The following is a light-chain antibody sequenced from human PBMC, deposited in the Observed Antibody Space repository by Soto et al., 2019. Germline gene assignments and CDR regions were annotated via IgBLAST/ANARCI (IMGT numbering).Light chain of an antibody. CDR2: DVF. V-gene: IGKV1-39*01. J-gene: IGKJ4*01. CDR1: QSINNY. CDR3: QQSYTTPLT. Sequence: DIQMTQSPSTLSATAGDRVTITCRASQSINNYLNWYQHKPGQAPKVLIHDVFTLQSGVPSRFSGSGSGTFFTLTITSLQPEDFATYYCQQSYTTPLTFGGGTKVDIK.